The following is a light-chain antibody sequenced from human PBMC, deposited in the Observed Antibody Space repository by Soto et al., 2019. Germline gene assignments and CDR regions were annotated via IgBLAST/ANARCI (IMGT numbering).Light chain of an antibody. CDR2: AAS. Sequence: EIVLTQSPGTLSLSPGERATLSCTASQSVAGNFLAWYQQRPGQAPRLLLSAASSRATAIPDGFSGSGSGTEFTLTISRLEPDDSAVYFCQQYGNSPLTFVPGTKLNIK. J-gene: IGKJ3*01. V-gene: IGKV3-20*01. CDR3: QQYGNSPLT. CDR1: QSVAGNF.